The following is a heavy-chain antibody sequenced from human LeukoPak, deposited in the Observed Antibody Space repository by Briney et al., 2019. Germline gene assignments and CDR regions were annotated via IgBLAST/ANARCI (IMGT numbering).Heavy chain of an antibody. CDR2: IISSSSYI. J-gene: IGHJ4*02. CDR3: ASLGVTTFDY. D-gene: IGHD3-10*01. V-gene: IGHV3-21*01. Sequence: NPGGSLRLSCAASGFTFSSYSMNWVRQAPGKGLEWVSSIISSSSYIYYADSVKGRFTISRDNAKHSLYLQMNSLRAEDTAVYYCASLGVTTFDYWGPGTLVTVSS. CDR1: GFTFSSYS.